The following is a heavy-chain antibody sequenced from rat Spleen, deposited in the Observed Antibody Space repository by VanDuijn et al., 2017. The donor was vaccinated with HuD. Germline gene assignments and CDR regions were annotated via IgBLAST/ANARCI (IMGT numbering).Heavy chain of an antibody. CDR1: GFIFSDHY. Sequence: EVQLVESDGGLVQPGRSLKLSCAASGFIFSDHYVAWVRQAPTKGLEWVATINYDGRSTFYRDSVRDRFTISRDIAKSTLYLQMNDLRSEDTATYYCARQGTDNIRNYFDYWGQGVMVTVSS. V-gene: IGHV5-7*01. D-gene: IGHD1-11*01. CDR2: INYDGRST. CDR3: ARQGTDNIRNYFDY. J-gene: IGHJ2*01.